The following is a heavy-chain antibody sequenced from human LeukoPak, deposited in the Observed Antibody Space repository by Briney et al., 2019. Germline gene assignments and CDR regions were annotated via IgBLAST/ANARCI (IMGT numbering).Heavy chain of an antibody. CDR1: GGSFSGYY. V-gene: IGHV4-34*01. CDR2: INHSGST. J-gene: IGHJ4*02. D-gene: IGHD3-3*01. CDR3: ARSYYDFWSGYYNY. Sequence: SETQSLTCAVYGGSFSGYYWSWIRQPPGKGLEWIGEINHSGSTNYSPSLKSRVTISVDTSKNQFSLKLSSVTAADTAVYYCARSYYDFWSGYYNYWGQGTLVTVSS.